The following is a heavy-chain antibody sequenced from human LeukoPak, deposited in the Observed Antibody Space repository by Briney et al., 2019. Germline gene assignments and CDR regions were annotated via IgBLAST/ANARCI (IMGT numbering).Heavy chain of an antibody. D-gene: IGHD6-6*01. J-gene: IGHJ4*02. CDR1: GFTFSGYW. Sequence: GGSLRLSCTASGFTFSGYWMTWVRQAPGKGPEWVANIKQDGSQRYYVDSVRGRFTISRDNAKSSLFLQMNGLRAEDTAVYYCARRGGSSSRRSPIDYWGQGTLVIVSS. V-gene: IGHV3-7*01. CDR2: IKQDGSQR. CDR3: ARRGGSSSRRSPIDY.